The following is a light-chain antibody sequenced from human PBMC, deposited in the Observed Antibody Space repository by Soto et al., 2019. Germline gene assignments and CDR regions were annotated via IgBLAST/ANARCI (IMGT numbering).Light chain of an antibody. V-gene: IGKV1-39*01. CDR3: QQIFGTRYS. J-gene: IGKJ2*03. CDR1: QNIRVY. CDR2: AAS. Sequence: DIQMTQSPSSLSASVGDRVTITCRASQNIRVYLNWYQQKPGKAPKPLIYAASTLLGGVPSRFSGRGSGTDFTLTISSLQPEDVATYYCQQIFGTRYSFGQGTKLEI.